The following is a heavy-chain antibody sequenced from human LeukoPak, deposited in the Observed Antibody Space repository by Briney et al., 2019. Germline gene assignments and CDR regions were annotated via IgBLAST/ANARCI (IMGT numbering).Heavy chain of an antibody. V-gene: IGHV3-53*01. CDR2: IYSGGST. CDR1: GFTVSSNY. CDR3: AKEKNPYYSPFDY. D-gene: IGHD1-26*01. J-gene: IGHJ4*02. Sequence: GGSLRLSCAASGFTVSSNYMSWVRQAPGKGLEWVSVIYSGGSTYYADSVKGRFTISRDNSKNTLYLQMNSLRAEDTAVYYCAKEKNPYYSPFDYWGQGTLVTVSS.